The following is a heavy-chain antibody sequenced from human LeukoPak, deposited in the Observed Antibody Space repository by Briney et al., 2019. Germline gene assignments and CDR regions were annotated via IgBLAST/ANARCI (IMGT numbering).Heavy chain of an antibody. D-gene: IGHD1-20*01. V-gene: IGHV5-51*01. CDR1: GYSFATYW. J-gene: IGHJ4*02. Sequence: GESLKISCKASGYSFATYWIGWVRQMPGKGLEWMGIIYPGGSDTRYNPSFQGQVTTSADKSINTAYLQWRSLKASDTAMYYCARPPSRITGTTEDYWGQGTLVTVSS. CDR3: ARPPSRITGTTEDY. CDR2: IYPGGSDT.